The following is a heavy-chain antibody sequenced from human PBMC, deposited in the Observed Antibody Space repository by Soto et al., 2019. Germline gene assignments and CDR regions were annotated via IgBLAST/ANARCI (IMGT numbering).Heavy chain of an antibody. Sequence: QVQLVQSGAEVKKPGASVKVSCKASGYTFTSYDINWVRQATGQGLEWMGWMNPNSGNTGYAQKFHGRVTMSRNTSIITAYMDLSSLRSEDTSVYYCARSSSLTYYYDSSGEFDYWGQGSLVTVSS. D-gene: IGHD3-22*01. CDR3: ARSSSLTYYYDSSGEFDY. CDR1: GYTFTSYD. J-gene: IGHJ4*02. CDR2: MNPNSGNT. V-gene: IGHV1-8*01.